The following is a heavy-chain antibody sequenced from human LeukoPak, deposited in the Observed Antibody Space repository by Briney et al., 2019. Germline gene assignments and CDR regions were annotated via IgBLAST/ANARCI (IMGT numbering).Heavy chain of an antibody. D-gene: IGHD3-10*01. CDR1: GFTFSSYS. Sequence: GGSLRLSCAASGFTFSSYSMNWVRQAPGKGLEWVSYISSSSSTIYYADCVKGRFTISRDNAKNSLYLQMNSLRAEDTAVYYCARDMNYYGSGRANYYGMDVWGQGTTVTVSS. CDR2: ISSSSSTI. V-gene: IGHV3-48*01. CDR3: ARDMNYYGSGRANYYGMDV. J-gene: IGHJ6*02.